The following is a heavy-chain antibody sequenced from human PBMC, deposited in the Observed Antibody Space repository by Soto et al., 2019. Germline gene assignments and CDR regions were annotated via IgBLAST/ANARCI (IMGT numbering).Heavy chain of an antibody. CDR3: TTDPVMGSSGWYQGFWFDP. D-gene: IGHD6-19*01. J-gene: IGHJ5*02. V-gene: IGHV3-15*01. CDR2: IKSKTDGGTT. CDR1: GFTFSNAW. Sequence: EVQLVESGGGLVKPGGSLGLSCAASGFTFSNAWMSWVRQAPGKGLEWVGRIKSKTDGGTTDYAAPVKGRFTISRDDSKNTLYLQMNSLKTEDTAVYYCTTDPVMGSSGWYQGFWFDPWGQGTLVTVSS.